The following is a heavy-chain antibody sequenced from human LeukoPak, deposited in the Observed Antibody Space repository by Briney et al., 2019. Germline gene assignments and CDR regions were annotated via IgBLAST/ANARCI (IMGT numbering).Heavy chain of an antibody. D-gene: IGHD6-19*01. Sequence: GGSLRLSCAASGLTFSNHAMNCVRQTPGKGLESGSGIGCNGVSTYYADSVKGRFTISRDNSKDTLYLQMNSLSAEDTAVYYCARCTKYTTGWCNWFDPWGQGTLVTVSS. V-gene: IGHV3-23*01. CDR3: ARCTKYTTGWCNWFDP. CDR2: IGCNGVST. CDR1: GLTFSNHA. J-gene: IGHJ5*02.